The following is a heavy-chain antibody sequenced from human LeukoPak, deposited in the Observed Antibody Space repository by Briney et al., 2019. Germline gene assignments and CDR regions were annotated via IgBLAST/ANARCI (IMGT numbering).Heavy chain of an antibody. CDR2: IKQDGSKK. CDR3: ARVNIGAFDI. Sequence: GGPLRLSCSASGFTFRSYWMSWVCQAPGKGLEWVANIKQDGSKKYYVDSVKGRFTISRDNAKNSLYLQMNSLRAEDTAVYYWARVNIGAFDIWGQGTMVTVSS. V-gene: IGHV3-7*01. J-gene: IGHJ3*02. D-gene: IGHD5-12*01. CDR1: GFTFRSYW.